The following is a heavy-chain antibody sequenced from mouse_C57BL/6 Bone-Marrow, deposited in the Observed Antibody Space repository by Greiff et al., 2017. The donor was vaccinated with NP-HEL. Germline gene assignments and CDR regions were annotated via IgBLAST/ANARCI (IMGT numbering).Heavy chain of an antibody. CDR3: ARDYYGSSYYAMDY. Sequence: DVMLVESGGGLVQPGESLKLSCESNEYEFPSHDMSWVRKTPEKRLELVAAINSDGGSTYYPDTMERRFIISRDNTKKTLYLQMSCLRSEDTALYYCARDYYGSSYYAMDYWGQGTSVTVSS. CDR1: EYEFPSHD. D-gene: IGHD1-1*01. J-gene: IGHJ4*01. V-gene: IGHV5-2*01. CDR2: INSDGGST.